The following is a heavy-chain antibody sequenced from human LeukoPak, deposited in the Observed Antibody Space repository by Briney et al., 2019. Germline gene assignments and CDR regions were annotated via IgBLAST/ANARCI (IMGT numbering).Heavy chain of an antibody. CDR1: GFTFSSYA. J-gene: IGHJ4*02. D-gene: IGHD3-10*01. Sequence: GGSLRLSCSASGFTFSSYAMHWVRQAPGKGLEYVSAISSNGGSTYYADSVKGRFTISRGNSKNTLYLQMSSLRAEGTAVYYCVQRGEESMVRGIDYWGQGTLVTVSS. CDR3: VQRGEESMVRGIDY. CDR2: ISSNGGST. V-gene: IGHV3-64D*09.